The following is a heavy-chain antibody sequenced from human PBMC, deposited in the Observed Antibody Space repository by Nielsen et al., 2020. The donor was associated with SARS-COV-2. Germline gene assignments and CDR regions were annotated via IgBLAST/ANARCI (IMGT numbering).Heavy chain of an antibody. CDR2: ISYDGSNK. Sequence: GGSLRLSCAASGFTFSSYGMHWVRQAPGKGLEWVAVISYDGSNKYYADSVKGRFTISRDNSKNTLYLQMNSLRAEDTAVYYCAKPHSGSYYGPFDYWGQGTLVTVSS. CDR3: AKPHSGSYYGPFDY. CDR1: GFTFSSYG. V-gene: IGHV3-30*18. J-gene: IGHJ4*02. D-gene: IGHD1-26*01.